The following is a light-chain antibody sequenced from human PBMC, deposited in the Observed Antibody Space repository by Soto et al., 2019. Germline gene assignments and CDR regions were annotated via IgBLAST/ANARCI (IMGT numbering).Light chain of an antibody. Sequence: QSALTQPASVSGSPGQSITISCTGTSSDVGGYNYVSWYQQHPGKAPKLMIYDVSNRPPGVSNRFSGSKSGNTASLTISGLQAEDEADYYCSSYTSSSTGVFGTGTKVTVL. CDR1: SSDVGGYNY. J-gene: IGLJ1*01. CDR2: DVS. CDR3: SSYTSSSTGV. V-gene: IGLV2-14*01.